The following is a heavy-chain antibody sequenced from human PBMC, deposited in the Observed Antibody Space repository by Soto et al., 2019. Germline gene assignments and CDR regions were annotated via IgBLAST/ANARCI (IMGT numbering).Heavy chain of an antibody. CDR3: ARVRYQLLKSDWFDP. CDR1: GYTFTSYG. J-gene: IGHJ5*02. V-gene: IGHV1-18*04. Sequence: QVQLVQSGAEVKKPGASVKVSCKASGYTFTSYGISWVRQAPGQGLEWMGWISAYNGNTNYAQKLQGRVTMTTDTSTSTAYMELRSLRSDDTAMYYCARVRYQLLKSDWFDPWGQGTLVTVSS. CDR2: ISAYNGNT. D-gene: IGHD2-2*01.